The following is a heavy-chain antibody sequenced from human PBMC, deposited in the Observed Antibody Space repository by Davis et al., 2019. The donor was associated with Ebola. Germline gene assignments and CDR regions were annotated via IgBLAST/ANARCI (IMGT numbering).Heavy chain of an antibody. J-gene: IGHJ3*02. CDR1: GFTFSSYA. Sequence: GESLKISCAASGFTFSSYAMSWVRQAPGKGLEWVSSISGSGGSTYYADSVKGRFTISRDNSKNTLYLQMNSLRAEDTAVYYCAKELDVVVAASDAFDIWGQGTMVTVSS. V-gene: IGHV3-23*01. CDR3: AKELDVVVAASDAFDI. CDR2: ISGSGGST. D-gene: IGHD2-15*01.